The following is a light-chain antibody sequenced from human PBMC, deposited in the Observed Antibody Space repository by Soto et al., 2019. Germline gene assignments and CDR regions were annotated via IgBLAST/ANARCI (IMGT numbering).Light chain of an antibody. Sequence: QSALTQPPSASGSPGQSVTISCTGTSSDVGGYNYVSWYQQRPGKAPKLMIYEVTKRPSGVPDRFSGSKSGNTASLTVSGLQAEDEADYYCSSYAGSNRGVFGGGTKLTVL. V-gene: IGLV2-8*01. J-gene: IGLJ3*02. CDR2: EVT. CDR1: SSDVGGYNY. CDR3: SSYAGSNRGV.